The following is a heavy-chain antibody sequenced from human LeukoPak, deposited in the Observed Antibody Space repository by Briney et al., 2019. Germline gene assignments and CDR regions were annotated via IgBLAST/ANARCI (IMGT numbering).Heavy chain of an antibody. V-gene: IGHV1-18*01. CDR2: VSAYNGNT. CDR1: GYTFTSYG. CDR3: ARQWSPLYYFDY. Sequence: SVKVSCKASGYTFTSYGISWVRQAPGQGLEWMGWVSAYNGNTNYAQKLQGRVTMTTDTSTSTAYMELRSLRSDDTAVYYCARQWSPLYYFDYWGQGTLVTVSS. J-gene: IGHJ4*02. D-gene: IGHD2-8*01.